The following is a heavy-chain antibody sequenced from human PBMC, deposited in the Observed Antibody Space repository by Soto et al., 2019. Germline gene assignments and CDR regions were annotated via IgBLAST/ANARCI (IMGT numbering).Heavy chain of an antibody. Sequence: GGSLRLSCAASGFTFSDYYMSWIRQAPGKGLEWVSYISSGDTTIYYADSVKGRFTISRESSRNTLFLQLNSLRAEDTAVYYCAKEFGSTWIDHWGEGTLVTVSS. D-gene: IGHD6-13*01. CDR2: ISSGDTTI. CDR1: GFTFSDYY. J-gene: IGHJ4*02. CDR3: AKEFGSTWIDH. V-gene: IGHV3-11*01.